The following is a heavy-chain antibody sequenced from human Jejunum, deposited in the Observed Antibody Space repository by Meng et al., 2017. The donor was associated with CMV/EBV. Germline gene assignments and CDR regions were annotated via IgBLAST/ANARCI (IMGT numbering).Heavy chain of an antibody. CDR1: TFNAYA. Sequence: TFNAYAMNWVRQAPGKGLEWVSGISGSGVNTYYADSVEGRFTISRDNSKNTLYLQMNSLRGEDTAVYYCAKDRLGSTAVPYFFDYWGQGTLVTVSS. V-gene: IGHV3-23*01. CDR2: ISGSGVNT. CDR3: AKDRLGSTAVPYFFDY. D-gene: IGHD2/OR15-2a*01. J-gene: IGHJ4*02.